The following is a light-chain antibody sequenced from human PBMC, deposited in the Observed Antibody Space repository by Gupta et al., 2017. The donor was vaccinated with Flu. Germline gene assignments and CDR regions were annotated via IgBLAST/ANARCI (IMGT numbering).Light chain of an antibody. CDR3: RQHNYYPLT. CDR2: TAS. V-gene: IGKV1-17*01. CDR1: QGIRND. Sequence: DIQMTQSPSSLSASVGDRVTITCRASQGIRNDLTWYQQKPGEAPRRLIYTASCLQSGVPSRFSGSGSGTEFTLTISSLQPEDFATYYCRQHNYYPLTFGQGTKVEIK. J-gene: IGKJ1*01.